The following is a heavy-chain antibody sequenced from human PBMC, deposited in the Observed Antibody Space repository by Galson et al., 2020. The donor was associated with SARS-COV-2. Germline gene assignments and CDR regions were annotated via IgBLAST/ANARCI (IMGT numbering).Heavy chain of an antibody. CDR3: VSGSPQYSSGWYLFDY. J-gene: IGHJ4*02. V-gene: IGHV7-4-1*02. Sequence: ASVKVSCKASGYTFSDYAMNWVRQDPGQGPEWMGWINTKTGQPTYAQGFTRRFVFSLDTSVSTAYLQIRSLNSEDAAVYYCVSGSPQYSSGWYLFDYWGQGTLVNVSS. CDR2: INTKTGQP. D-gene: IGHD3-22*01. CDR1: GYTFSDYA.